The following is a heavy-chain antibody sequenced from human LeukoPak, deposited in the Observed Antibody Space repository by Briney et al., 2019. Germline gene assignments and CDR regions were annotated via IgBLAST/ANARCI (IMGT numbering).Heavy chain of an antibody. CDR2: IYSGDSDT. J-gene: IGHJ4*02. Sequence: GESLKISCKGSGYSFASYWIGWVRQMPGKGLEWMGIIYSGDSDTRYSPSFQGQVTISADKSISTAYLQWSSLKASDTAMYYCARQIRPGIAAAGVDYWGQGTLVTVSS. CDR1: GYSFASYW. D-gene: IGHD6-13*01. CDR3: ARQIRPGIAAAGVDY. V-gene: IGHV5-51*01.